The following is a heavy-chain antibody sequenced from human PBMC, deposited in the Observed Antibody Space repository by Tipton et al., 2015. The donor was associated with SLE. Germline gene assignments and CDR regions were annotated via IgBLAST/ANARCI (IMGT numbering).Heavy chain of an antibody. D-gene: IGHD3-22*01. CDR1: GYSINNGFY. CDR3: ARWSSGVTVVVTDAFDM. Sequence: TLSLTCTVSGYSINNGFYWGWIRQPPGKGLEWIGIIYHSGTTYYNPSLKSRVTISVDTSKNQFSLRLSSVTAADTAIYYCARWSSGVTVVVTDAFDMWGLGTLVTVSS. J-gene: IGHJ3*02. CDR2: IYHSGTT. V-gene: IGHV4-38-2*02.